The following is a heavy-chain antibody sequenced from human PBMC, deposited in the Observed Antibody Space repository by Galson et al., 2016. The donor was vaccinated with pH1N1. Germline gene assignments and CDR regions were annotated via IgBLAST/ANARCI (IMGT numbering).Heavy chain of an antibody. J-gene: IGHJ4*02. CDR2: IYWNDDK. Sequence: PALVTPTQTLTLTCTFSGFSLNTSGVGLGWIRQPPGKALEWLALIYWNDDKRYSPSLKNRPTISRDNSKNTVFLQMNSLRTEDTAVYYCASDFDFWSAYYNTIDYWGQGTLVTVSS. CDR3: ASDFDFWSAYYNTIDY. V-gene: IGHV2-5*01. D-gene: IGHD3-3*01. CDR1: GFSLNTSGVG.